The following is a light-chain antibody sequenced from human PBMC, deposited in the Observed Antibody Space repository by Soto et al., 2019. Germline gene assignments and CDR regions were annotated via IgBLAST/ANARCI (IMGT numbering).Light chain of an antibody. V-gene: IGKV3-20*01. CDR2: GAS. Sequence: EIVLTQSPGTLSLSPGESATLPCRASQSVSSSYLAWYQQRPGQAPRLLIYGASSRATGIPDRFSGSGSGTDFTLTISGLEPEDFAVYSCQHYGTSPPMYTFGQGTKLEIK. CDR1: QSVSSSY. CDR3: QHYGTSPPMYT. J-gene: IGKJ2*01.